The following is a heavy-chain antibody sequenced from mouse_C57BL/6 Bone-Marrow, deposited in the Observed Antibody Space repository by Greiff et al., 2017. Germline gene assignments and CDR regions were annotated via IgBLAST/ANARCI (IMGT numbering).Heavy chain of an antibody. D-gene: IGHD2-1*01. CDR2: ISSGGSYT. Sequence: EVQGVESGGDLVKPGGSLKLSCAASGFTFSSYGMSWVRQTPDKRLEWVATISSGGSYTYYPDSVKGRFTISRDNAKNTLYLQMSSRKSEDTAMYYCARRYGKRMDYWGQGTSVTVSS. CDR3: ARRYGKRMDY. V-gene: IGHV5-6*01. CDR1: GFTFSSYG. J-gene: IGHJ4*01.